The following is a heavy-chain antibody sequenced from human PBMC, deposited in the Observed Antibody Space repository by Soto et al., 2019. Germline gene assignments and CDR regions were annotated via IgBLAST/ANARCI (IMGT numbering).Heavy chain of an antibody. CDR1: GGSISSGGYY. J-gene: IGHJ4*02. Sequence: SETLSLTCTVSGGSISSGGYYWSWIRQHPGKGLEWIGYIYYRGSTYYNPSLKSRVTISVDTSKNQFSLKLSSVTAADTAVYYCARGFDSSGYLDYFDYWGQGTLVTVSS. CDR3: ARGFDSSGYLDYFDY. V-gene: IGHV4-31*03. CDR2: IYYRGST. D-gene: IGHD3-22*01.